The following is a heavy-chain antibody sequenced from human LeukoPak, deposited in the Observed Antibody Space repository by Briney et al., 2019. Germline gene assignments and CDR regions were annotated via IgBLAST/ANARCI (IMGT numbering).Heavy chain of an antibody. Sequence: PSETRSLTGTVSGGSISSYSWSWIRHPAGKGLEWIGRIYTSGSTNYNPSLKSRVTMSVDTSKNQFSLKLSSVTAADTAVYYCAGYGDYVVRAFDIWGQGTMVTVSS. CDR1: GGSISSYS. CDR3: AGYGDYVVRAFDI. D-gene: IGHD4-17*01. J-gene: IGHJ3*02. V-gene: IGHV4-4*07. CDR2: IYTSGST.